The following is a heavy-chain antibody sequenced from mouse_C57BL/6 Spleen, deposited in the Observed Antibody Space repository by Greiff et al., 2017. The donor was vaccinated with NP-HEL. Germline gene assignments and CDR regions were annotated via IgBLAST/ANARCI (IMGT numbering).Heavy chain of an antibody. J-gene: IGHJ2*01. CDR1: GYAFSSSW. CDR2: IYPGDGDT. D-gene: IGHD2-4*01. V-gene: IGHV1-82*01. CDR3: ARSAYDYNDGHYFDY. Sequence: VQLQQPGPELVKPGASVKISCKASGYAFSSSWMNWVKQRPGKGLEWIGRIYPGDGDTNYNGKFKGKATLTADKSSSTAYMQLSSLTSEDSAVYFCARSAYDYNDGHYFDYWGQGTTLTVSS.